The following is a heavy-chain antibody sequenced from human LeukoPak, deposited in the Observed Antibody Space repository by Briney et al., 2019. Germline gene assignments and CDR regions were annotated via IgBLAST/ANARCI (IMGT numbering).Heavy chain of an antibody. V-gene: IGHV1-24*01. CDR1: GYTLTELS. J-gene: IGHJ3*02. D-gene: IGHD2-15*01. CDR2: FDPEGGET. CDR3: ATMPLTTPGAFDI. Sequence: ASVKVSCKVSGYTLTELSMHWVRQAPGKGLEWMGGFDPEGGETIYAQKFQGRVTMTEDTSTDTAYMELSSLRSEDTAVYYCATMPLTTPGAFDIWGQGTMVTVSS.